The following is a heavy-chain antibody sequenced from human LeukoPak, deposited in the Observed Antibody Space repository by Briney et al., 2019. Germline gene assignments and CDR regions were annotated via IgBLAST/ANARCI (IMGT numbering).Heavy chain of an antibody. D-gene: IGHD3-10*01. CDR2: INHSGST. CDR3: ARGRSYYGSGSYLGY. CDR1: GGSFSGYY. V-gene: IGHV4-34*01. J-gene: IGHJ4*02. Sequence: SETLSLTCAVYGGSFSGYYWSWIRQPPGKGLEWIGEINHSGSTNYSPSLKSRVTISVDTSKNQFSLKLSSVTAADTAVYYCARGRSYYGSGSYLGYWGQGTLVTVSS.